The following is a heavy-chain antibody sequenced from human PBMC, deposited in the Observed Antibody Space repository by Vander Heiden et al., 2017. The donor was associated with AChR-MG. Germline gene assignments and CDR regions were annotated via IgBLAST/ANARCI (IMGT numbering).Heavy chain of an antibody. V-gene: IGHV3-33*01. CDR3: ARDFEVYGGNAEYFQH. Sequence: QVQLVESGGGVVQPGRSLRLSCAASGFTFSSYGMHWVRQAPGKGLEWVAVIWYDGSNKFYADSVKGRFTISRDNSKNTLYLQMKSLRAEDTAVYYCARDFEVYGGNAEYFQHWGQGTLVTVSS. CDR1: GFTFSSYG. J-gene: IGHJ1*01. D-gene: IGHD2-15*01. CDR2: IWYDGSNK.